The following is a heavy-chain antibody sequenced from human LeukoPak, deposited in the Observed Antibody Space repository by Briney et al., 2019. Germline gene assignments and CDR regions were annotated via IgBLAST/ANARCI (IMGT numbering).Heavy chain of an antibody. V-gene: IGHV3-9*01. Sequence: PGGSLRLSCAASGFTFDDYAMHWVRQAPWKGLEWVSGISWNSGSIGYADSVKGRFTISRDNAKNSLYLQMNSLRAEDTALYYCAKEGWFGELSGYFDYWGQGTLVTVSS. D-gene: IGHD3-10*01. CDR3: AKEGWFGELSGYFDY. CDR2: ISWNSGSI. J-gene: IGHJ4*02. CDR1: GFTFDDYA.